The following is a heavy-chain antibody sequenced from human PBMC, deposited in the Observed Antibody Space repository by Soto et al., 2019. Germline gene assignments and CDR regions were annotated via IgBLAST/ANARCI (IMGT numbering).Heavy chain of an antibody. D-gene: IGHD2-15*01. J-gene: IGHJ6*02. CDR3: ARFSGGVYNSYYFYYGMDV. CDR2: ITTYNGNT. V-gene: IGHV1-18*04. CDR1: GYSFTSYG. Sequence: ASVKVSCKASGYSFTSYGISWVRQAPGQGLDWMGWITTYNGNTKYAQDLQGRVTMTTDTSTSTAYMELRSLRSDDTAVYYCARFSGGVYNSYYFYYGMDVWVQGTTVTVSS.